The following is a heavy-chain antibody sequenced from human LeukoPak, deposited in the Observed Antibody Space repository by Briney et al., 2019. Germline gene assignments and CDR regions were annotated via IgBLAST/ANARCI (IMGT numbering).Heavy chain of an antibody. CDR1: GYTFTSFD. V-gene: IGHV1-8*01. Sequence: ASVKVSCKASGYTFTSFDINWVRQATGQGLGWVGWMNPSSGNTGYAQKFQGRVTMTEDTSTDTAYMELSSLRSEDTAVYYCATVRYGTGSQNWLDPWGQGTLVTASS. D-gene: IGHD3-10*01. J-gene: IGHJ5*02. CDR2: MNPSSGNT. CDR3: ATVRYGTGSQNWLDP.